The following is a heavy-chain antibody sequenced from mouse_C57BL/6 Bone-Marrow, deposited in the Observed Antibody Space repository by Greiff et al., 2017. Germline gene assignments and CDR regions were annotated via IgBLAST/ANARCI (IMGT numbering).Heavy chain of an antibody. J-gene: IGHJ2*01. CDR2: IYPRSGNT. Sequence: VQLQQSGAELARPGASVKLSCKASGYTFTSYGISWVKQRTGQGLEWIGEIYPRSGNTYYNEKFKGKATLTADKSSSTAYMELSSLTSEDSAVYFCAREGVTTVVFDYWGQGTTPTVSA. V-gene: IGHV1-81*01. CDR3: AREGVTTVVFDY. CDR1: GYTFTSYG. D-gene: IGHD1-1*01.